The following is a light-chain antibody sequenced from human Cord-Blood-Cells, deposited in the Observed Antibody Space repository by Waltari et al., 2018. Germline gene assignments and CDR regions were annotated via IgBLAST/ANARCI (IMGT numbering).Light chain of an antibody. CDR1: KSISSY. Sequence: DIQMTKSPSSLSASVGDRVTITCRASKSISSYLNWYQQKPGKAPKLLIYAASSLQSVVPSRFSGSGSGTDFTLTISSLQPEDFATYYCQQSYSTPYTFGQGTKLEIK. CDR2: AAS. J-gene: IGKJ2*01. CDR3: QQSYSTPYT. V-gene: IGKV1-39*01.